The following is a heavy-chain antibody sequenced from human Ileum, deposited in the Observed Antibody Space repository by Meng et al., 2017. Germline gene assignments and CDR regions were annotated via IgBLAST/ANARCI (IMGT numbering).Heavy chain of an antibody. V-gene: IGHV1-8*01. J-gene: IGHJ4*02. Sequence: VQVGQSGAEVKKPGASVKVSCKASGYTFSSYDINWVRQATGQGLEWMGWMNPNSGNTNYAQKFHGRVTMTRNTSISTAYLELSSLISEDTAIYYCAGRRPYGDYPISNYWGQGTLVTVFS. CDR2: MNPNSGNT. CDR1: GYTFSSYD. D-gene: IGHD4-17*01. CDR3: AGRRPYGDYPISNY.